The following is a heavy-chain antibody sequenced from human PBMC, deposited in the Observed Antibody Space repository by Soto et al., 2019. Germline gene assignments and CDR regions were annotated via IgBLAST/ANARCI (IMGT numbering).Heavy chain of an antibody. CDR1: GGSISSYY. CDR3: ARHGYYGDYYYFDY. V-gene: IGHV4-59*08. J-gene: IGHJ4*02. D-gene: IGHD4-17*01. Sequence: SETLSLTCTVSGGSISSYYWSWIRQPPGKGLEWIGYIYYSGSTNYNPSLESRVTISVDPSKNHFSLRLGSVTATDTAVYYCARHGYYGDYYYFDYWGQGTLVTVSS. CDR2: IYYSGST.